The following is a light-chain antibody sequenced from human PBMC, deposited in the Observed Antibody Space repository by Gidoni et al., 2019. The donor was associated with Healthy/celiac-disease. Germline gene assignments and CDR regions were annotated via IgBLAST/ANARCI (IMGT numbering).Light chain of an antibody. CDR3: QQANSFT. J-gene: IGKJ4*01. CDR1: QGISSW. Sequence: IQMNQSPASVSASVGDRVTITCRASQGISSWLALYQQKPGKAPKLLIYAASSLQRGVPSRFSGSGSGTDFTLTISSLQPEDFATYYCQQANSFTFGGGTKVEIK. CDR2: AAS. V-gene: IGKV1D-12*01.